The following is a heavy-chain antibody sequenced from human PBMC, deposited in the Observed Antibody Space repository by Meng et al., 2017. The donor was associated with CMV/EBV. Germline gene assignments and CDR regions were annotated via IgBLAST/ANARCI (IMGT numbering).Heavy chain of an antibody. J-gene: IGHJ4*02. D-gene: IGHD5-18*01. Sequence: QVQLVGSGGGLVKPGGSLSFSCAASGFTFSDYYMSWIRQAPGKGLEWVSYISSSSSYTNYADSVKGRFTISRDNAKNSLYLQMNSLRAEDTAVYYCARSPDTAMVPFIDYWGQGTLVTLSS. CDR2: ISSSSSYT. CDR1: GFTFSDYY. CDR3: ARSPDTAMVPFIDY. V-gene: IGHV3-11*05.